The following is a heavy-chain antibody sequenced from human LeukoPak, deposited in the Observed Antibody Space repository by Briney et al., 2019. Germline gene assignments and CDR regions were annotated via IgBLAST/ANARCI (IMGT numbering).Heavy chain of an antibody. CDR2: IYDSGST. D-gene: IGHD2-21*01. V-gene: IGHV4-59*01. Sequence: SETLSLTCTVSGGSISGYYWSWIRQPPGKGLEWIGYIYDSGSTNYNPSLKSRVTISVDTSKNQFSLNLNSVTAADTAVYFCARSCGSRLPPGYWGQGTLVTVSA. CDR1: GGSISGYY. J-gene: IGHJ4*02. CDR3: ARSCGSRLPPGY.